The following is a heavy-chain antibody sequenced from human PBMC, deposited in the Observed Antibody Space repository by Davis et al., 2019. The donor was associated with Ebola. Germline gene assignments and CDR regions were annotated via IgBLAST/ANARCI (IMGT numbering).Heavy chain of an antibody. V-gene: IGHV3-11*01. J-gene: IGHJ5*02. CDR2: SSRSGRTI. CDR1: GFTFSDYY. D-gene: IGHD3-3*01. CDR3: ARGGFGTIFGVVINWFDP. Sequence: GGSLRLSCAASGFTFSDYYMSWIRQAPGKGLEWVSYSSRSGRTIYYADSVNGRFTISRDNAKNSLYLQMNSLRAEDTAVYYCARGGFGTIFGVVINWFDPWGQGTLVTVSS.